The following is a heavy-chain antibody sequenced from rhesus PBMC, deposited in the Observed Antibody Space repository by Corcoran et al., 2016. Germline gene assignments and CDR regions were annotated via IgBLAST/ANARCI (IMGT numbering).Heavy chain of an antibody. CDR2: NNHSNGNT. CDR1: GYTFTSYS. Sequence: QVQLVQSGAEVKKAGASVKLSCKAAGYTFTSYSIHWVRQAPEQVLDWMRWNNHSNGNTGYAQKFQGRVTMTRDTSTSTAYMELNSLRSEDTAVYYCARETSYGFDSWGQGVVVTVSS. CDR3: ARETSYGFDS. V-gene: IGHV1S9*01. J-gene: IGHJ6*01.